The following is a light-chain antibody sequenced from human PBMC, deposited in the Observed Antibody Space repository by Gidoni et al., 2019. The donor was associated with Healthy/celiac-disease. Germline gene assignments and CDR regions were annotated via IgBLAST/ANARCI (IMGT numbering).Light chain of an antibody. CDR3: QQYASA. CDR1: QSCSSSY. Sequence: EIVLTQTPGLLSLSTGERATLSCRASQSCSSSYLAGDPQKPGQAPRLLIYGASRRATGLPDRFSGSGSGTDFTLTISRLDSEDFAVYYCQQYASAFGQGTRLEIK. CDR2: GAS. J-gene: IGKJ5*01. V-gene: IGKV3-20*01.